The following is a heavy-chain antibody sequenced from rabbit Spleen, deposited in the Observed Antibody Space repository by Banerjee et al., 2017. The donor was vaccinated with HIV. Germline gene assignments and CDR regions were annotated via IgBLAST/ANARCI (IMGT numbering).Heavy chain of an antibody. J-gene: IGHJ6*01. Sequence: LVEYGGDLVQPGASLTLTCTASGFDFSAYTFMCWVRQAPGKGLEWIACIDTGSRDFTYYASWAKGRFTISKTSSTTVSLQMTSLTVADTATYFCARDTGSSFSSYGMDLWGPGTLVTV. D-gene: IGHD8-1*01. CDR3: ARDTGSSFSSYGMDL. CDR2: IDTGSRDFT. CDR1: GFDFSAYTF. V-gene: IGHV1S40*01.